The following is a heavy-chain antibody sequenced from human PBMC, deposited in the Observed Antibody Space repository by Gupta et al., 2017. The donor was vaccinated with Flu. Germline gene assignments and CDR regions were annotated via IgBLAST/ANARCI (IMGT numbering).Heavy chain of an antibody. CDR3: AKQLYSGGNAIFDF. Sequence: EVQLLESGGGLVQPGGSLRLSCAASGFTVSSYAMTWVRQAPGKGLEWVSSFSNSGGTHYADSVEGRFTISRDNSRNTLFLQMNSLRAEDTALYFCAKQLYSGGNAIFDFWGQGALVTVSS. CDR1: GFTVSSYA. V-gene: IGHV3-23*01. CDR2: FSNSGGT. J-gene: IGHJ4*02. D-gene: IGHD6-19*01.